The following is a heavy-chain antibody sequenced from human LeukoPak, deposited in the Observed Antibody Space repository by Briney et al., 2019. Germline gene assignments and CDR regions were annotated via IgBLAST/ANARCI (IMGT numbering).Heavy chain of an antibody. CDR1: GGSIRTYSYY. J-gene: IGHJ6*03. CDR2: IYYTGTS. D-gene: IGHD1-26*01. V-gene: IGHV4-39*07. CDR3: ARIVDDFYYYMDV. Sequence: SETLSLTCTVFGGSIRTYSYYWGWIRQPPGKGLEWIGSIYYTGTSYYTPSLKSRVTISLDTSKNQFSLKLSSVTAADTAVYYCARIVDDFYYYMDVWGKGTTVTVSS.